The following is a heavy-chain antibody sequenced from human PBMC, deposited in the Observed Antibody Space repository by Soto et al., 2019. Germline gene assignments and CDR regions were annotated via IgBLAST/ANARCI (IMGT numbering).Heavy chain of an antibody. J-gene: IGHJ4*02. CDR1: GYTFTSYG. V-gene: IGHV1-18*01. D-gene: IGHD2-15*01. CDR3: ARESRGGCYDY. CDR2: ISAYNGNT. Sequence: QVQLVQSGAEVKKPGASVKVSCKASGYTFTSYGISWVRQAPGQGLEWMGWISAYNGNTNYAQKLQGRVTKTTVTSTSTFYMELRRLRSNDTAVCFCARESRGGCYDYWGQGNLVTVSS.